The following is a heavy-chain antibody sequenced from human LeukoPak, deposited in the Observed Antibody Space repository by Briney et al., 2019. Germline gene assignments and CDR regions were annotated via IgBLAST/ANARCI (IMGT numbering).Heavy chain of an antibody. D-gene: IGHD3-10*01. V-gene: IGHV3-23*01. CDR3: AKGAFERFGEPSDY. Sequence: PGGSLRLSCAASGFTFSSYAMTWVRQAPGKGLEWVSCISGSGAYTYYADSVKGRFTISRDNSKSTLYLQMNSLRAEGTAVYYCAKGAFERFGEPSDYWGQGTLVSVSS. CDR2: ISGSGAYT. CDR1: GFTFSSYA. J-gene: IGHJ4*02.